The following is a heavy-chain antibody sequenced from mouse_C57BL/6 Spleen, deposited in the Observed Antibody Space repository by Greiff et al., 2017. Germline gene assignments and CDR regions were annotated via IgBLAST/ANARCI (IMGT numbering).Heavy chain of an antibody. CDR2: IYPGDGDT. D-gene: IGHD2-3*01. CDR1: GYAFSSSW. CDR3: AREADGYYRAMDY. Sequence: VQLQQSGPELVKPGASVKISCKASGYAFSSSWMNWVKQRPGKGLEWIGRIYPGDGDTNYNGKFKGKATLTADKSFSTAYMQLGSLTSEDSAVYFCAREADGYYRAMDYWGQGTSVTVSS. J-gene: IGHJ4*01. V-gene: IGHV1-82*01.